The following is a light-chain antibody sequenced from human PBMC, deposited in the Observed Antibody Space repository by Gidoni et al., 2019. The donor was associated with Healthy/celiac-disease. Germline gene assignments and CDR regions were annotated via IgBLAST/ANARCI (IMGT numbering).Light chain of an antibody. Sequence: YDLTQPPSVSVSPGQTATITCSGDNLGVKYACWYQQKPGPPPVQVIYQDGKRPSGRPEQFSGSNSGNTATLTISGTQAMDEADYYCQAWDSSTASYVFGTGTKVTVL. CDR3: QAWDSSTASYV. CDR2: QDG. J-gene: IGLJ1*01. CDR1: NLGVKY. V-gene: IGLV3-1*01.